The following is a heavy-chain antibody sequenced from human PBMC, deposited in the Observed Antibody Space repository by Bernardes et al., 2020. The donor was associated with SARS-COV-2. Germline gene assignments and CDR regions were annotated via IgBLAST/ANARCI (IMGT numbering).Heavy chain of an antibody. Sequence: SETLSLTCTVSGGSISSSSYYWGWIRQPPGKGLEWIGSIYYSGSTYYNPSLKSRVTISVDTSKNQFSLKLSSVTAADTAVYYCARSSGYYYVSLDYWGQGTLVTVSS. D-gene: IGHD3-22*01. J-gene: IGHJ4*02. V-gene: IGHV4-39*01. CDR2: IYYSGST. CDR1: GGSISSSSYY. CDR3: ARSSGYYYVSLDY.